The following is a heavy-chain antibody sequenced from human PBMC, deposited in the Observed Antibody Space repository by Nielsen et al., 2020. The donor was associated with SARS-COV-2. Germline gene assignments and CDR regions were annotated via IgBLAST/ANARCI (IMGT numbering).Heavy chain of an antibody. J-gene: IGHJ4*02. D-gene: IGHD3-3*01. Sequence: GESLKISCAASGFTFSSYSMNWVRQAPRKGLEWVSSISSSSSYIYYADSVKGRFTISRDSAKGSLYLQMNSLRVDDTAIYYCARDSDFDFWNGASYYYGYWGQGTQVTVSS. CDR1: GFTFSSYS. CDR3: ARDSDFDFWNGASYYYGY. V-gene: IGHV3-21*01. CDR2: ISSSSSYI.